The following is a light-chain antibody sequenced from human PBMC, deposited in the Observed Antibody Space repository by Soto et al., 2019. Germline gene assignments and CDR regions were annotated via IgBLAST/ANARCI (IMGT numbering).Light chain of an antibody. CDR2: EVN. CDR3: SSYAGGNNLVI. V-gene: IGLV2-8*01. Sequence: QSALTQPPSASGSPGQSVTISCTGTSNDVGAYKYVSWYQQHPGKAPKLIISEVNKRPSGVPDRFSGSKSGNTASLIVSGLQAEDEADYYCSSYAGGNNLVIFGGGTKLTVL. CDR1: SNDVGAYKY. J-gene: IGLJ2*01.